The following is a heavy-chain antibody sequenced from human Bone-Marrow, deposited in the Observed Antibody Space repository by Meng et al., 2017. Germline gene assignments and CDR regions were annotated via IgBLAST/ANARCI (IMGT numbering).Heavy chain of an antibody. CDR3: ARARDRDSSGYYYVDYYYGMDV. CDR1: GYTFTGYY. J-gene: IGHJ6*02. CDR2: INPNSGGT. V-gene: IGHV1-2*06. D-gene: IGHD3-22*01. Sequence: ASVKVSCKASGYTFTGYYMHWVRQAPGQGLEWMGRINPNSGGTNYAQKFQGRVTMTRDTSISTAYMELSRLRSDDTAVYYCARARDRDSSGYYYVDYYYGMDVWGQGTTVTVSS.